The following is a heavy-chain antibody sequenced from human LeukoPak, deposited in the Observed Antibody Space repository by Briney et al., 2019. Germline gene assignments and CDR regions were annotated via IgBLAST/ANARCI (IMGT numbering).Heavy chain of an antibody. J-gene: IGHJ4*02. Sequence: PVGSLRLSCAPSGFTFSNYAMHWVRQVRQGPGKGLEWVALLSYDGSNKYYTASVKGRFTISRDNSKNTLYLQMNSLRAEDSAVYYCARVGDSGWYYFDSWGQGTLVTVSS. CDR3: ARVGDSGWYYFDS. D-gene: IGHD6-19*01. V-gene: IGHV3-30-3*01. CDR1: GFTFSNYA. CDR2: LSYDGSNK.